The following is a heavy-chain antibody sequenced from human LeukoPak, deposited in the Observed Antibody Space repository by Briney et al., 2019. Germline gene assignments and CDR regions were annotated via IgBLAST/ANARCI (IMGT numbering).Heavy chain of an antibody. CDR3: ARDGDYDSSGYYDY. D-gene: IGHD3-22*01. CDR1: GGSFSGYY. V-gene: IGHV4-4*07. Sequence: SETLSLTCAVYGGSFSGYYWSWIRQPPGKGLEWIGRIYTSGSTNYNPSLKSRVTMSVDTSKNQFSLKLSSVTAADTAVYYCARDGDYDSSGYYDYWGQGTLVTVSS. J-gene: IGHJ4*02. CDR2: IYTSGST.